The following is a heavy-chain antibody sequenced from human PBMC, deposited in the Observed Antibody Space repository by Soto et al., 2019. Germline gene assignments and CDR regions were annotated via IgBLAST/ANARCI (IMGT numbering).Heavy chain of an antibody. V-gene: IGHV3-23*01. CDR3: ARGSTDSYPGSRIFDF. D-gene: IGHD3-10*01. CDR1: GFTFSSYS. Sequence: PGGSLRLSCAASGFTFSSYSMNWVRQAPGKGLEWVSTITDTGGDTKYADSVRGRFTMSRDNSKKTLYLQMNSLRVEDSALYYCARGSTDSYPGSRIFDFWGRGTLVTVSS. J-gene: IGHJ4*02. CDR2: ITDTGGDT.